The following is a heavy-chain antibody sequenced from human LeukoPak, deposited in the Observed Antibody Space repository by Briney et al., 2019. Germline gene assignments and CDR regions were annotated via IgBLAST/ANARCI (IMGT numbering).Heavy chain of an antibody. Sequence: PGESLKISCKGSGYSFTSYWIGWVRQMPGKGLEWMGIIYPGDSDTRYSPSFQGQVTISADKSISTAYLQWSSLKASDTAMHYCARQGYCSSTSCYLYYYYGMDVWGQGTTVTVSS. CDR3: ARQGYCSSTSCYLYYYYGMDV. V-gene: IGHV5-51*01. CDR1: GYSFTSYW. CDR2: IYPGDSDT. J-gene: IGHJ6*02. D-gene: IGHD2-2*01.